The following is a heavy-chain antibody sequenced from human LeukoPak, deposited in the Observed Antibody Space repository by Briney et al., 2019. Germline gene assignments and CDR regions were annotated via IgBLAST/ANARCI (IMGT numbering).Heavy chain of an antibody. CDR1: GYTFTSYG. V-gene: IGHV1-18*01. D-gene: IGHD3-22*01. CDR2: INAYNGNT. J-gene: IGHJ6*02. CDR3: ARGAYYYDSSGLNYYYYGMDV. Sequence: ASVKVSCKASGYTFTSYGISWVRQAPGQGLEWMGWINAYNGNTNYAQKLQGRVTMTTDTSTSTAYMELRSLRSDDTAVYYCARGAYYYDSSGLNYYYYGMDVWGQGTTVTVSS.